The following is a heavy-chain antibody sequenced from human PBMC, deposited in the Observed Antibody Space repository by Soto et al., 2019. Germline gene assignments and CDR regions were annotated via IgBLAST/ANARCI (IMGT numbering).Heavy chain of an antibody. Sequence: GGSLRLSCAASGFTFSSYGMYWVRQAPGKGLEWVAIISYDEDTKYYADSVKGRFTISRDNSKNTLYLQMNSLRAEDTAVYYCAKGSPENIVATITNDYWGQGTLVTVSS. V-gene: IGHV3-30*18. CDR1: GFTFSSYG. CDR2: ISYDEDTK. CDR3: AKGSPENIVATITNDY. D-gene: IGHD5-12*01. J-gene: IGHJ4*02.